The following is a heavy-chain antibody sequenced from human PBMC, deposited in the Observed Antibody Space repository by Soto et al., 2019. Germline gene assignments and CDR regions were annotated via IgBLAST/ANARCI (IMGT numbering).Heavy chain of an antibody. CDR1: GFTFSISA. Sequence: GGSLRLSCAASGFTFSISAMSCVRQAPGRGLEWVSAIRGSGGTPYYADSVKGRCTISRDNSRNTLYLVLNSLRAEDTAVYYCAMGLAAAGPLDSWGQGTLVTVSS. J-gene: IGHJ4*02. V-gene: IGHV3-23*01. CDR2: IRGSGGTP. CDR3: AMGLAAAGPLDS. D-gene: IGHD6-13*01.